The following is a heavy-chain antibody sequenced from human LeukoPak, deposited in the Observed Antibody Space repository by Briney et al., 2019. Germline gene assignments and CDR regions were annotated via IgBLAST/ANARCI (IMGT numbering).Heavy chain of an antibody. CDR3: AKAPARSSWYAHAVGYYYYYGMDV. Sequence: GGSLRLSCAASGFTVSSNYMSWVRQAPGKGLEWVSVISGSGGSTYYADSVKGRFTISRDNSKNTLYLQMNSLRAEDTAVYYCAKAPARSSWYAHAVGYYYYYGMDVWGQGTTVTVSS. D-gene: IGHD6-13*01. V-gene: IGHV3-23*01. J-gene: IGHJ6*02. CDR1: GFTVSSNY. CDR2: ISGSGGST.